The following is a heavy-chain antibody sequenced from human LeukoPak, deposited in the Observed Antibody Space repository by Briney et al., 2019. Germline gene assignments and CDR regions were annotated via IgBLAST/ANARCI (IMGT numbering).Heavy chain of an antibody. CDR1: GDNFSSYV. J-gene: IGHJ3*01. CDR2: IIPTFDVA. Sequence: SVKVSCKASGDNFSSYVITWVRQAPGQGLEWMGRIIPTFDVANFAQVFKGRVTITADKSTNTAHLELSSLRSEDTAVYYCTGEGVYSPDPSSYHRHAFDVWGKGTVVIVSS. D-gene: IGHD3-16*02. CDR3: TGEGVYSPDPSSYHRHAFDV. V-gene: IGHV1-69*04.